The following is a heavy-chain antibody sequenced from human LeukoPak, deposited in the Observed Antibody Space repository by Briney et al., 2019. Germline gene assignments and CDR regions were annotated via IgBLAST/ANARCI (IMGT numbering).Heavy chain of an antibody. D-gene: IGHD6-13*01. Sequence: KPGGSLRLSCAASGFIFSSYSINWVRQAPGKGLGWVSSISGSSTYIYYADSVKGRFTISRDNAKNSLYLQMNSLRAEDTAVYYCARDGERSSLENFDYWGQGTLVTVSS. J-gene: IGHJ4*02. V-gene: IGHV3-21*01. CDR2: ISGSSTYI. CDR3: ARDGERSSLENFDY. CDR1: GFIFSSYS.